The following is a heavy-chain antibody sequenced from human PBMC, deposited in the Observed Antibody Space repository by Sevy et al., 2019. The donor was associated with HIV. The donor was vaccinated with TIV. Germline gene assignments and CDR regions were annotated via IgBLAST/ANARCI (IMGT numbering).Heavy chain of an antibody. D-gene: IGHD3-3*01. CDR3: ARGPVLRFLEWLSQYYYYYGMDV. V-gene: IGHV3-30*02. CDR2: IRYDGSNK. J-gene: IGHJ6*02. CDR1: GFTFSSYG. Sequence: GGSLRLSCAASGFTFSSYGMHWVRQAPGKGLEWVAFIRYDGSNKYYADSVKGRFTISRDNSKNTLYLQMNSLRAEDTAVYYCARGPVLRFLEWLSQYYYYYGMDVWGQGTTVTVSS.